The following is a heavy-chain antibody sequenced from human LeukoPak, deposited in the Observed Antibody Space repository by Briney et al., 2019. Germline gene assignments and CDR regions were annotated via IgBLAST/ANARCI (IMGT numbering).Heavy chain of an antibody. CDR2: IKKDGSEQ. J-gene: IGHJ4*02. Sequence: PGGSLRLSCTASGFTFGDYAMSWVRQAPGKGLEWVATIKKDGSEQYYVDSMKGRLTISRYNAKNSVYLQIHNLRAEDTAVYYCARDLGWLQSDYWGQGTLVTVSS. CDR1: GFTFGDYA. D-gene: IGHD5-24*01. CDR3: ARDLGWLQSDY. V-gene: IGHV3-7*01.